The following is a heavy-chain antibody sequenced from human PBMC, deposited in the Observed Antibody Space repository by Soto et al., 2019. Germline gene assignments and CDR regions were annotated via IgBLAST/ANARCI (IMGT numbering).Heavy chain of an antibody. D-gene: IGHD3-9*01. Sequence: XSVKVACQASGYPLTGYYMHWVRQAPGQGLEWMGWISAYNGNTNYAQKLQGRVTMTTDTSTSTAYMELRSLRSDDTAVYYCARIGTYYDILTGYYMPRHVWGQGTTVTVSS. J-gene: IGHJ6*02. CDR2: ISAYNGNT. CDR3: ARIGTYYDILTGYYMPRHV. CDR1: GYPLTGYY. V-gene: IGHV1-18*04.